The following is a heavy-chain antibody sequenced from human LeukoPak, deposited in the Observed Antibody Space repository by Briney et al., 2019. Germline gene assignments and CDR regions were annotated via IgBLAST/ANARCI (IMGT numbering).Heavy chain of an antibody. J-gene: IGHJ4*02. D-gene: IGHD2-2*01. V-gene: IGHV4-30-4*01. Sequence: SQTLSLTCTVSGGSISSGDYYWRWIRQPPGKGLEWIGYIYYSGSTYYNPSLKSRVTISVDTSKNQFSLKLSSVTAADTAVYYCARKGRDQLLHGFDYWGQGTLVTVSS. CDR1: GGSISSGDYY. CDR2: IYYSGST. CDR3: ARKGRDQLLHGFDY.